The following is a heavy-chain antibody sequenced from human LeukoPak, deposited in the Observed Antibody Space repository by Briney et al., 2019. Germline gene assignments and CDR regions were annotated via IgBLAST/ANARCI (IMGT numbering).Heavy chain of an antibody. D-gene: IGHD2-15*01. CDR3: ARDWCSGGSCYKTLSYYFDY. Sequence: KPGGSLRLSCAASGFTFSDYYMSWIRQAPGKGLEWVSYISSSGSTIYYADSVKGRFTISRDNAKNSLYLQMNSLRAEDTAVYYCARDWCSGGSCYKTLSYYFDYWGQGTLVTVSS. CDR1: GFTFSDYY. CDR2: ISSSGSTI. J-gene: IGHJ4*02. V-gene: IGHV3-11*01.